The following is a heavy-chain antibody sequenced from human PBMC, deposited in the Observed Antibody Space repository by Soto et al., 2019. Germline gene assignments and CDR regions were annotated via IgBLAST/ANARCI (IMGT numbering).Heavy chain of an antibody. CDR2: INHSGST. D-gene: IGHD6-6*01. CDR3: ARRRIAARRSGYNWFDP. CDR1: GGSFSGYY. V-gene: IGHV4-34*01. Sequence: QVQLQQWGAGLLKPSETLSLTCAVYGGSFSGYYWSWIRQPPGKGLEWIGEINHSGSTNYNPSLKSRVTISVDTSKNQFSLKLSSVTAADTAVYYCARRRIAARRSGYNWFDPWGQGTLVTVSS. J-gene: IGHJ5*02.